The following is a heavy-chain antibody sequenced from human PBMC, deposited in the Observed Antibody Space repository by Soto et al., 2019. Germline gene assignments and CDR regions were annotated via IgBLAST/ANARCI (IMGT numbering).Heavy chain of an antibody. CDR1: GGTFSTYA. V-gene: IGHV1-69*12. CDR3: ASGIQLWLRRINTGYSG. D-gene: IGHD5-18*01. CDR2: IIPMFGTA. J-gene: IGHJ4*02. Sequence: QVQLVQSGAEVKKPESSVKVSCKAPGGTFSTYAISWVRQAPGQGLEWMGGIIPMFGTANYAQRFQDRVTITADESTNTVYMERISLRSEDTAVYFCASGIQLWLRRINTGYSGWGQGTLVTVSS.